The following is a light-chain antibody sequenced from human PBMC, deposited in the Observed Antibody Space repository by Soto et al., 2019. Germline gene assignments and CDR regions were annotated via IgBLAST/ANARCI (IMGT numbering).Light chain of an antibody. Sequence: ESMLTQSPGTLSLSPGERATLSCRASQSVSTRYLAWYQQKPGQAPRLLIYGASIRATGIPERFSGSVSGTDFSLTISRLEPEDFAVYYCHQFGSSPPAFTFGQGTKLDI. V-gene: IGKV3-20*01. J-gene: IGKJ2*01. CDR3: HQFGSSPPAFT. CDR1: QSVSTRY. CDR2: GAS.